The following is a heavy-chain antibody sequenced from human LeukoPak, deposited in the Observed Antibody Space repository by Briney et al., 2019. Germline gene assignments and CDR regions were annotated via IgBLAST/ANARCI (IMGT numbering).Heavy chain of an antibody. J-gene: IGHJ4*02. Sequence: GGSLRLSCAASGFTFSSYSMNWVRQAPGKGLEWVSYISGSSSAIYYTDSVKGRFTISRDNAEKSVYLQMNGLRAEDTAVYYCATYSGYDGIFDHWGQGTLVTVSS. D-gene: IGHD5-12*01. V-gene: IGHV3-48*01. CDR1: GFTFSSYS. CDR2: ISGSSSAI. CDR3: ATYSGYDGIFDH.